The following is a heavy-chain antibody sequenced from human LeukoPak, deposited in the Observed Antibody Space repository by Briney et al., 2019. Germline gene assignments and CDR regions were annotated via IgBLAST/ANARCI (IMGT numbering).Heavy chain of an antibody. V-gene: IGHV3-30*02. D-gene: IGHD1-1*01. CDR1: GFTFSTYG. J-gene: IGHJ4*02. Sequence: GGSLRLSCAASGFTFSTYGMHWVRQAPGKGLEWVAFIRNDGSDKYYADSVKGRFTISRDNSKNTLYLQMNSLRAEDTAVYYCAKDGIPRSIFDYWGQGTLVTVSS. CDR2: IRNDGSDK. CDR3: AKDGIPRSIFDY.